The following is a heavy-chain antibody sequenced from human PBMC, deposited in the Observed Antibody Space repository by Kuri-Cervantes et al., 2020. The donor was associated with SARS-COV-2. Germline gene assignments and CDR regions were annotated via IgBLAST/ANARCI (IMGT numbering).Heavy chain of an antibody. J-gene: IGHJ5*02. V-gene: IGHV4-59*01. CDR1: GGSISSYY. Sequence: SESRSPTAPVSGGSISSYYWSWIRQPAGKGLEWIGYIYYSGSTNYNPSLKSRVTISVDTSKNQFSLKLSSVTAADTAVYYCARDPNANHNNWFDPWGQGTLVTVSS. CDR3: ARDPNANHNNWFDP. CDR2: IYYSGST. D-gene: IGHD4/OR15-4a*01.